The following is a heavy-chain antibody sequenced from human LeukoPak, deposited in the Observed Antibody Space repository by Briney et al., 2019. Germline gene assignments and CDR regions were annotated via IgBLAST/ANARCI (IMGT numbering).Heavy chain of an antibody. CDR1: GGSISSYY. V-gene: IGHV4-59*01. J-gene: IGHJ5*02. CDR3: ARADVVVNWFDP. D-gene: IGHD2-21*01. CDR2: IYYSGST. Sequence: PSETLSLTCTVSGGSISSYYWSWIRQPPGKGLEWIGYIYYSGSTNYNPSLKSRVTISVDTSKNQFSLKLSSVTAADTAVYYCARADVVVNWFDPWGQGTLVTVSS.